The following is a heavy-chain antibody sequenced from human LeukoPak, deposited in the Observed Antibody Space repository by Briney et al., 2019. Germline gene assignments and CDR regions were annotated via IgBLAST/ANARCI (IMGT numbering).Heavy chain of an antibody. CDR3: ARHDYDSSGYYGPSDY. V-gene: IGHV1-3*01. CDR1: GYTFTSYA. Sequence: ASVKVSCKASGYTFTSYAMHWVRQAPGQRLEWMGWINAGNGNTKYSQKFQGRVTITRDTPASTAYMELSSLRSEDTAVYYCARHDYDSSGYYGPSDYWGQGTLVTVSS. D-gene: IGHD3-22*01. CDR2: INAGNGNT. J-gene: IGHJ4*02.